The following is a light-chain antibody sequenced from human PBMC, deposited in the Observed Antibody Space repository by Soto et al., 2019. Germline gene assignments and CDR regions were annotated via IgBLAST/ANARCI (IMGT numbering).Light chain of an antibody. J-gene: IGLJ2*01. Sequence: QSALTQPASVSGSPGQSITISCTGTSSDVGGYNYVSWYQQHPGKAPKLMIYDVSNRPSGVSNRFSGSKSGNTASLTISGLQAEDEADYYCSSYTSSSTLVVFGGGTLLNLL. CDR2: DVS. CDR3: SSYTSSSTLVV. V-gene: IGLV2-14*01. CDR1: SSDVGGYNY.